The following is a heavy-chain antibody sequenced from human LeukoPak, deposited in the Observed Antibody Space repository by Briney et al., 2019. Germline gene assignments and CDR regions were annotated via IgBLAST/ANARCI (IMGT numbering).Heavy chain of an antibody. CDR1: GGSVSSSRYY. J-gene: IGHJ5*02. D-gene: IGHD1-7*01. Sequence: WETLTLTCSVSGGSVSSSRYYWARMPQPPGGGLVWIGSFYYGGVVYYHTPLKSRVTISVDTSKTQFTLEVSSVTAADTAVYHCTPGSTGERRGGWFDPWGQGNLVTVSS. CDR2: FYYGGVV. CDR3: TPGSTGERRGGWFDP. V-gene: IGHV4-39*01.